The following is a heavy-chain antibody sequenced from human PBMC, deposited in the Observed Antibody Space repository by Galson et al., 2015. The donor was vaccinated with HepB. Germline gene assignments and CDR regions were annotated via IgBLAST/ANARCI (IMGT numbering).Heavy chain of an antibody. Sequence: PALVKPTQTLTLTCTFSGFSLTASPVGVGWIRQPPGEALEWLAVIYWDDDKRYNPNLKTRLAITKDTSKNQVILTMTNMDPVDTATYFCAHRLDYAGGWDTGYLDHWGRGILLTVSS. CDR2: IYWDDDK. J-gene: IGHJ4*02. D-gene: IGHD2-2*01. CDR1: GFSLTASPVG. V-gene: IGHV2-5*02. CDR3: AHRLDYAGGWDTGYLDH.